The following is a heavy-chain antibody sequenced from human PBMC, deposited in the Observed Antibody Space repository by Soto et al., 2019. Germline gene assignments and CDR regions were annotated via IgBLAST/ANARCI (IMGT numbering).Heavy chain of an antibody. CDR1: GFTFSTYW. D-gene: IGHD4-17*01. Sequence: EVQLVESGGGLVQPGGSLRLSCAASGFTFSTYWMTWVRQAPGKGLEWVANIKEDGSEKYYVDFVKGLFTISRDNANNSLFLQISSRSAEDTAVDYCARDTYGDYAYWGQGTLVTVSS. CDR3: ARDTYGDYAY. V-gene: IGHV3-7*01. J-gene: IGHJ4*01. CDR2: IKEDGSEK.